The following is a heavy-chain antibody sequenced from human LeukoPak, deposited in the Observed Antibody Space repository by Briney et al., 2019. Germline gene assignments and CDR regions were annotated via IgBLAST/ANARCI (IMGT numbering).Heavy chain of an antibody. CDR1: GGTFSSYA. CDR3: ARDSPIVATFMDV. Sequence: ASVKVSCKASGGTFSSYAISWVRQAPGQGLEWRGGIIPIFGTANYAQKFQGRVTITADKSTSTDYMELSSLRSEDTAVYYCARDSPIVATFMDVWGKGTTVTVSS. J-gene: IGHJ6*04. D-gene: IGHD5-12*01. V-gene: IGHV1-69*06. CDR2: IIPIFGTA.